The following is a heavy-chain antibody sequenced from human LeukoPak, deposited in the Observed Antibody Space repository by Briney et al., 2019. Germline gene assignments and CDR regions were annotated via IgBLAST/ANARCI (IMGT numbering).Heavy chain of an antibody. J-gene: IGHJ5*02. Sequence: SGTLSLTCTVSGGSMSSYYWSWIRQSPGKGLEWVGYISYSGTTNYNPSLKSRVTISLGTSKNRFSLNLTSVTAADTAVYYCARHGSGTSLALYPWGQGTLVTVSS. CDR2: ISYSGTT. CDR1: GGSMSSYY. V-gene: IGHV4-59*08. D-gene: IGHD3-10*01. CDR3: ARHGSGTSLALYP.